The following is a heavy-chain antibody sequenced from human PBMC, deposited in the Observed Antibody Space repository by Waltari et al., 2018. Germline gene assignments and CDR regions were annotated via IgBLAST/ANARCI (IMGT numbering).Heavy chain of an antibody. D-gene: IGHD3-10*01. CDR2: PIPILVTS. J-gene: IGHJ5*02. Sequence: QVQLVQSGAEVKKPGSSVKVSCKASGGTFSSYAISWVRQAPGQGLEWMGGPIPILVTSHYEQKFQAGVTITADESTSTAYMELSSLRSEDTAVYDCARFMVQGDVHGFDPWGQGTLVTVSS. CDR3: ARFMVQGDVHGFDP. V-gene: IGHV1-69*11. CDR1: GGTFSSYA.